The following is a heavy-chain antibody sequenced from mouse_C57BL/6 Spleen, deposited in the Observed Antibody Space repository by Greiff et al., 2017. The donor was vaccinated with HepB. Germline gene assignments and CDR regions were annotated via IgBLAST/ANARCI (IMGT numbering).Heavy chain of an antibody. CDR3: TRYDCYYDTFWFAY. J-gene: IGHJ3*01. CDR2: IYPGNSDT. Sequence: VQLQQSGTVLARPGASVKMSCKTSGYTFTSYWMHWVKQRPGQGLEWIGAIYPGNSDTSYNQKFKGKAKLTAVTSASTAYMELSSLTNEDSAVYYCTRYDCYYDTFWFAYWGQQTLVTVSA. CDR1: GYTFTSYW. V-gene: IGHV1-5*01. D-gene: IGHD2-3*01.